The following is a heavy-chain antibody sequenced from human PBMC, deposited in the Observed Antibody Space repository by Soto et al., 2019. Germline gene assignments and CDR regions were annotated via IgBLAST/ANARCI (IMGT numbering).Heavy chain of an antibody. V-gene: IGHV1-69*04. J-gene: IGHJ4*02. CDR3: ARAIVKAAAGIDY. Sequence: SVKVSGKASGCTFSSNATSWVRQAPGQGLEWMGRIIPILGTANYAQKFQGRVTITADKSTSTAYMELSSLRSEDTAVYYCARAIVKAAAGIDYWGQGTLVTVSS. D-gene: IGHD6-13*01. CDR2: IIPILGTA. CDR1: GCTFSSNA.